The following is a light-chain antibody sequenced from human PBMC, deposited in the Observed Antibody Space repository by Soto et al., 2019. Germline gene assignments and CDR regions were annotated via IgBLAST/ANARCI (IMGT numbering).Light chain of an antibody. Sequence: QSALTQPASVSGSPGQSITISCTGTSSDVGGDTYVAWYQQHPLKAPKLLIYDVTNRPSGVSHRFSGSKSGNTASLPISGLQAEEEADYYCSSYTSSSTPYVFGTGTKLTVL. V-gene: IGLV2-14*01. CDR2: DVT. CDR3: SSYTSSSTPYV. J-gene: IGLJ1*01. CDR1: SSDVGGDTY.